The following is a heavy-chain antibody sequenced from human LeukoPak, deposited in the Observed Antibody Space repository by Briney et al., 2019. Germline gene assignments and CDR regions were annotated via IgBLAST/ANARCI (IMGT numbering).Heavy chain of an antibody. V-gene: IGHV1-18*01. CDR2: ISAYNGNT. CDR1: GYTFTSYG. D-gene: IGHD3-22*01. J-gene: IGHJ4*02. CDR3: ARGTYYYDSSGYSAFGY. Sequence: ASVKVSCKASGYTFTSYGISWVRQAPGQGLEWMGGISAYNGNTNYAQKLQGRVTMTTDTSTSTAYMELRSLRSDDTAVYYCARGTYYYDSSGYSAFGYWGQGTLVTVSS.